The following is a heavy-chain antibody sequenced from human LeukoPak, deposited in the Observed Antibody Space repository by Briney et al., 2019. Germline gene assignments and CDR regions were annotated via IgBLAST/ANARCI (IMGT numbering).Heavy chain of an antibody. J-gene: IGHJ4*02. CDR1: GDSIISYY. Sequence: PSETLSLTCSVSGDSIISYYWNWLRQSPGKGLEWIGNIHHFGRTEYNSSLRSRVTMFLDSPKNQFSLKLTSVTPTDTAVYYCARGLWTQPGLVPFNYWGQGILVTVSS. D-gene: IGHD5-18*01. CDR2: IHHFGRT. CDR3: ARGLWTQPGLVPFNY. V-gene: IGHV4-59*01.